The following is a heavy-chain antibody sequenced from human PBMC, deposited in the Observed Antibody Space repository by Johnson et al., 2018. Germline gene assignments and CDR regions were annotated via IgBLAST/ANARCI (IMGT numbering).Heavy chain of an antibody. CDR1: GFAFRSYG. CDR3: ARDQVSSGGTPFMAV. D-gene: IGHD2-15*01. CDR2: IYSGGST. Sequence: QVQLVQSGGGVVQPGRSLRLSCAASGFAFRSYGMYWVRQAPGKGLEWVAVIYSGGSTYYADSVKGRFTISRDNSKNTRSLQMNSLRAEDTAVYYCARDQVSSGGTPFMAVWGQGTAVTVSS. J-gene: IGHJ6*02. V-gene: IGHV3-NL1*01.